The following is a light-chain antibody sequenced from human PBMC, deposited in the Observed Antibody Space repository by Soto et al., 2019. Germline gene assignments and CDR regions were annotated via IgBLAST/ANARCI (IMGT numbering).Light chain of an antibody. CDR3: QQSYSAPLT. J-gene: IGKJ4*01. CDR2: TAS. Sequence: DIQMTQSPSSLSASVGDRVTITCRASQSISSFLNWYQQKPGKAPKLLIYTASSLQSGVPSRFSGTGSGTDFTLTIHSLQPDDFATYYCQQSYSAPLTFGGGAKVGIK. V-gene: IGKV1-39*01. CDR1: QSISSF.